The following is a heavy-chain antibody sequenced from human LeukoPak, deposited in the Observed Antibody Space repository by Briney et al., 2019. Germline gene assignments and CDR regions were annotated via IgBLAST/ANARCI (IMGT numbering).Heavy chain of an antibody. J-gene: IGHJ5*02. CDR2: TSDRGDYT. CDR3: VKASSSSPQYNWFDA. V-gene: IGHV3-23*01. CDR1: GFTFTSYS. D-gene: IGHD6-6*01. Sequence: PGGSLRLSCAASGFTFTSYSMSWVRQAPGKGLEWVSGTSDRGDYTYYADSVKGRSTISRDNSKNTLYLQMNSLRAEDTALYYCVKASSSSPQYNWFDAWGQGTLVTVSS.